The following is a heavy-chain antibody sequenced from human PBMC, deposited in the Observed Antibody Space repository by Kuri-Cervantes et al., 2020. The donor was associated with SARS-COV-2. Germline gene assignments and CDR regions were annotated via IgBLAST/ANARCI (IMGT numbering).Heavy chain of an antibody. J-gene: IGHJ6*02. CDR3: AKEEQQLVPAMDV. Sequence: LSLTCAASGFTFSSYSMNWVRQAPGKGLEWVSAISGSGGSTYYADSVKGRFTISRDNSKNTLYLQMNSLRAEDTAVYYCAKEEQQLVPAMDVWGQGTTVTVSS. V-gene: IGHV3-23*01. D-gene: IGHD6-13*01. CDR1: GFTFSSYS. CDR2: ISGSGGST.